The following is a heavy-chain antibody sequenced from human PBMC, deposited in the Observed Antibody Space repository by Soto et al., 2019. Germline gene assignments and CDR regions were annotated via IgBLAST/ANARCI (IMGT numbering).Heavy chain of an antibody. CDR3: AKRSSSSTVDY. D-gene: IGHD6-6*01. CDR2: ISGSDDST. J-gene: IGHJ4*02. CDR1: GFTFSSYA. Sequence: EVQLLESGGGLVQPGESLRLSCAASGFTFSSYAMSWVSQAPGKGLEWVSVISGSDDSTYYADSVKGPFTISRDNSKNTLNLQMNSLRAEDTAVYYCAKRSSSSTVDYWGKGTLVTVSS. V-gene: IGHV3-23*01.